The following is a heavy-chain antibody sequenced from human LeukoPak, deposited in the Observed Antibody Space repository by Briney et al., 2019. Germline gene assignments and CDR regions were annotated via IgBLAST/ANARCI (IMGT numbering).Heavy chain of an antibody. CDR1: GFTFSSYG. J-gene: IGHJ6*03. CDR2: IRYDGSNK. CDR3: ARVVGYYGSGTHYYYYYMDV. V-gene: IGHV3-30*02. D-gene: IGHD3-10*01. Sequence: PGGSLRLSCAASGFTFSSYGMHWVRQAPGKGLEWVAFIRYDGSNKYYADSVKGRFTISRDNSKNTLYLQMGSLRAEDMAVYYCARVVGYYGSGTHYYYYYMDVWAKGPRSPSP.